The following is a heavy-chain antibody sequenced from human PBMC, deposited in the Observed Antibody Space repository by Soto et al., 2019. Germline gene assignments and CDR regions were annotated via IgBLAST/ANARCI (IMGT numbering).Heavy chain of an antibody. Sequence: SETLSLTCSVSGCSISSSSYYWGWIRQPPGKGLEWIGSIYYSGSTYYNPSLKSRVTISVDTSKNQFSLKLSSVTAADTAVYYCARPIYNWNYYFDYWGQGTLVTVSS. D-gene: IGHD1-7*01. V-gene: IGHV4-39*01. CDR3: ARPIYNWNYYFDY. CDR2: IYYSGST. J-gene: IGHJ4*02. CDR1: GCSISSSSYY.